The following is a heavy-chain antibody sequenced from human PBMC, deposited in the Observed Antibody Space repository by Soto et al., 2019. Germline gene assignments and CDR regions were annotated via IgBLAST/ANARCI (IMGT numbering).Heavy chain of an antibody. D-gene: IGHD2-2*01. CDR3: ARHVPAAGYYYGMDV. CDR1: GGTFSSSA. V-gene: IGHV1-69*12. Sequence: QVQLVQSGAEVKKPGSSVKVSCKASGGTFSSSAISWVLQAPGQGLEWMGGIIPIFGTANYAQKFQGRVTITADESTSTAYMELSSLRSEDTAVYYCARHVPAAGYYYGMDVWGQGTTVTVSS. CDR2: IIPIFGTA. J-gene: IGHJ6*02.